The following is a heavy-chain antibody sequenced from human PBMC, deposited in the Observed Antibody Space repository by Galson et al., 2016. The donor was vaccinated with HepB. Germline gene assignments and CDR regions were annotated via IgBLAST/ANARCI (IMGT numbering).Heavy chain of an antibody. CDR2: MNPEGGET. D-gene: IGHD4-17*01. Sequence: SVRLSCAASGFSFSSYWMTWVRQATGKGLEWVGDMNPEGGETGYAQSVMGRVTISRDNAKNSPFLQMNSLSAEDTAVYYCARTQRNGDQLDYWGQGTLVTVSS. J-gene: IGHJ4*02. CDR1: GFSFSSYW. V-gene: IGHV3-7*02. CDR3: ARTQRNGDQLDY.